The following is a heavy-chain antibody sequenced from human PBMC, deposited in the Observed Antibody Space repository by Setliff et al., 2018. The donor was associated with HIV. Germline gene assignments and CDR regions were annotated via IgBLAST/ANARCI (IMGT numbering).Heavy chain of an antibody. CDR1: GGSISSGGFY. V-gene: IGHV4-31*03. CDR2: IYYRGST. J-gene: IGHJ4*02. CDR3: ARGVWFGELLWGYYFDY. D-gene: IGHD3-10*01. Sequence: SETLSLTCTVSGGSISSGGFYWSWIRQHPGKGLEWIGYIYYRGSTYYNPSLKSRITISLDTSKNQVSLNLGSVTAADTAVYYCARGVWFGELLWGYYFDYWGRGTQVTVSS.